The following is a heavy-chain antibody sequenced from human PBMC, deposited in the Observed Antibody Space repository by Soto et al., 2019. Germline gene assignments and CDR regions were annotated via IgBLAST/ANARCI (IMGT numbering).Heavy chain of an antibody. CDR3: ARVRFGELV. J-gene: IGHJ4*02. Sequence: EVQLLESGGGLVQPGGSLRLSCAASGFTFSSYAMSWVRQAPGKGLEWVSIIGVGGGDRYYPEPVKGRFTISRDNSRDTLYLEMNSPRDEDTAVYYWARVRFGELVWGQGTLVTVSS. CDR1: GFTFSSYA. V-gene: IGHV3-23*01. D-gene: IGHD3-10*01. CDR2: IGVGGGDR.